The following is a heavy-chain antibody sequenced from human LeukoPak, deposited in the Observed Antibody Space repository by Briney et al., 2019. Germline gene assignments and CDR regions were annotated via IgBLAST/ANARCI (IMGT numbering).Heavy chain of an antibody. D-gene: IGHD1-26*01. V-gene: IGHV3-23*01. CDR2: ISGSGGST. CDR3: AKSWATGYPRRSYYRHFDY. CDR1: GFTFSSYA. Sequence: PGGSLRLSCAASGFTFSSYAMSWVRQAPGKGLEWVSAISGSGGSTYYADSVKGRFTISRDNSKNTLYLQMNSLRAEDTAVYYCAKSWATGYPRRSYYRHFDYWGQGTLVTVSS. J-gene: IGHJ4*02.